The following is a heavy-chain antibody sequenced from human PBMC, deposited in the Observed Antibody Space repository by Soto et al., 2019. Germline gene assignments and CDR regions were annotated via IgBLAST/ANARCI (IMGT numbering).Heavy chain of an antibody. J-gene: IGHJ4*02. D-gene: IGHD5-12*01. Sequence: QVQLVQSGAEVKKPGSSVKVSCKASGGTFSSYTISWVRQAPGQGLEWMGRIIPILGIANYAQKFQGRVTITADKSTSTAYMELSSLRSEDTAVYYCARDDGYTSYATFDYWGQGTLVTVSS. CDR2: IIPILGIA. CDR3: ARDDGYTSYATFDY. CDR1: GGTFSSYT. V-gene: IGHV1-69*08.